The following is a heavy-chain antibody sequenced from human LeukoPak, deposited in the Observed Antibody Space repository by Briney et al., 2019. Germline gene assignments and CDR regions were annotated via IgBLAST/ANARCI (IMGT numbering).Heavy chain of an antibody. D-gene: IGHD5-12*01. CDR3: AKGGLSSDY. Sequence: GASVKVSCMASGCTFTSYAMHWVRQAPGQRHEWMGWINAGNGNTKYSQKFQGRVTITRDTSASTAYMELSSLRSEDTAVYYCAKGGLSSDYWGQGTLVTVSS. J-gene: IGHJ4*02. CDR1: GCTFTSYA. CDR2: INAGNGNT. V-gene: IGHV1-3*01.